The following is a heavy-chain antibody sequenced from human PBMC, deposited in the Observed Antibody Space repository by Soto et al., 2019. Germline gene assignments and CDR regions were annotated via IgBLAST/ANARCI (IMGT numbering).Heavy chain of an antibody. Sequence: ASVKVSCKTSGYTFTSYAIHWVRQAPGQRLEWMGYINAGNGNTKYSQKFQGRVTITRDTSASTAYMELDSLRSEDTAVFYCARETVAASTYYFDDWGQGALVTVDS. V-gene: IGHV1-3*01. D-gene: IGHD6-13*01. J-gene: IGHJ4*02. CDR2: INAGNGNT. CDR3: ARETVAASTYYFDD. CDR1: GYTFTSYA.